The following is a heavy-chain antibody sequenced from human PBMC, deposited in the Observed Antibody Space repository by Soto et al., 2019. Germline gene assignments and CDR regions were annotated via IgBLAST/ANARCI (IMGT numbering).Heavy chain of an antibody. CDR1: GYSLTSYD. CDR3: ARGLIAARPEWFDP. V-gene: IGHV1-8*01. Sequence: GSSVEVACKASGYSLTSYDINWVRQTNGQGLEWMGWMNPNSGNTGYAQKFQGRVTMTRNTSISTAYMELSSLRSEDTAVYYCARGLIAARPEWFDPWGQGTLVTVSS. J-gene: IGHJ5*02. CDR2: MNPNSGNT. D-gene: IGHD6-6*01.